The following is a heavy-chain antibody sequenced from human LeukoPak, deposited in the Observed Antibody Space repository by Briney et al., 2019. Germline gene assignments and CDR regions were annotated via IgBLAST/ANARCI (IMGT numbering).Heavy chain of an antibody. V-gene: IGHV3-33*08. J-gene: IGHJ4*02. CDR3: ARTATVTLYFDY. D-gene: IGHD4-17*01. Sequence: PGGSLRLSCAASGFTFSSYGMHWVRQAPGKGLEWVAVIWYDGSNKYYADSVKGRFTISRDNSKNTLYLQMNSLRAEDTAVYYCARTATVTLYFDYWGQGTLVTVSS. CDR2: IWYDGSNK. CDR1: GFTFSSYG.